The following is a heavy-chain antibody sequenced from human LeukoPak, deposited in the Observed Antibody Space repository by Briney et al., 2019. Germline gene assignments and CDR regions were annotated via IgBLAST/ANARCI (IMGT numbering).Heavy chain of an antibody. D-gene: IGHD6-13*01. J-gene: IGHJ6*03. CDR2: IYYSGNT. V-gene: IGHV4-59*01. CDR1: SDSISGYY. Sequence: SETLSLTCSVSSDSISGYYWSWLRQPPGKGLEWIGYIYYSGNTYYNPSLKSRVTISLDTSKNQFSLKMNSMTAADTAVYYCARSSSWYSGYYYYMDVWGKGTTVTVSS. CDR3: ARSSSWYSGYYYYMDV.